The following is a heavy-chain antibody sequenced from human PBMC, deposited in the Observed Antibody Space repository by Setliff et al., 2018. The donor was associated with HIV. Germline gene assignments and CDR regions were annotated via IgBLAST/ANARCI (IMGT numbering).Heavy chain of an antibody. CDR3: ARDRFGDPYYYYYMDV. V-gene: IGHV1-3*01. D-gene: IGHD3-16*01. CDR1: GYTFTSYA. CDR2: INAGNGNT. Sequence: ASVKVSCKASGYTFTSYAMHWVRQAPGQRLEWMGWINAGNGNTKYSQKFQGRVTITRDTSASTAYMELSSLRSEDTAVYYCARDRFGDPYYYYYMDVWGKGTTVTV. J-gene: IGHJ6*03.